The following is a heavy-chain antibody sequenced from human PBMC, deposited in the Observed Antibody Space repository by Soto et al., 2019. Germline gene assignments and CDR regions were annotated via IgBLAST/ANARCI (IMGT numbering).Heavy chain of an antibody. CDR2: ISWNSGSV. J-gene: IGHJ4*02. CDR3: AKDTYYDSSGPYFDY. CDR1: GFTFDDYA. D-gene: IGHD3-22*01. V-gene: IGHV3-9*01. Sequence: EVQLVESGGGLVQPGRSLRLSCAASGFTFDDYAMHWVRQAPGKGLEWVSRISWNSGSVGYADSVKGRFTISRDNAKNSLYLQMNSLRAEDTALYYCAKDTYYDSSGPYFDYWGQGTLVTVSS.